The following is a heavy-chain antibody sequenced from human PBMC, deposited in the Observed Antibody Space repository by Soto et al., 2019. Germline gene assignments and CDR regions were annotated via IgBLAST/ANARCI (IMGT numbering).Heavy chain of an antibody. J-gene: IGHJ6*03. D-gene: IGHD2-15*01. CDR1: GYTFTSYY. Sequence: GASVKVSCKASGYTFTSYYMHWVRQAPGQGLEWMGIINPSGGSTSYAQKFQGRVTMTRDTSTSTVYMELSSLRSEDTAVYYCARDMKYCSGGSCYSVYYYYMDVWGKGTTVTVSS. CDR2: INPSGGST. CDR3: ARDMKYCSGGSCYSVYYYYMDV. V-gene: IGHV1-46*03.